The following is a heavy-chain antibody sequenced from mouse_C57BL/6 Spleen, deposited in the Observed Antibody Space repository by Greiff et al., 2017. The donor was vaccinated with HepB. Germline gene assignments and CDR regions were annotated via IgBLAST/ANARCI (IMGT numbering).Heavy chain of an antibody. Sequence: DVKLVESGPGLVKPSQSLSLTCSVTGYSITSGYYWNWIRQFPGNKLEWMGYISYDGSNNYNPSLKNRISITRDTSKNQFFLKLNSVTTEDTATYYCAREDDSHFDYWGQGTTLTVSS. D-gene: IGHD2-4*01. CDR2: ISYDGSN. CDR3: AREDDSHFDY. V-gene: IGHV3-6*01. CDR1: GYSITSGYY. J-gene: IGHJ2*01.